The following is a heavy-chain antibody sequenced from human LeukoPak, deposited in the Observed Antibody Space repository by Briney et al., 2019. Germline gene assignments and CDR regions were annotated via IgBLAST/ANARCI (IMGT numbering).Heavy chain of an antibody. CDR1: GFTFSSYG. V-gene: IGHV3-30*18. CDR2: ISYDGSNK. J-gene: IGHJ6*02. CDR3: AKEASSSWYIGYYYGMDV. Sequence: PGGSLRLSCAASGFTFSSYGTHWVRQAPGKGLEWVAVISYDGSNKYYADSVKGRFTISRDNSKNTLYLQMNSLRAEDTAVYYCAKEASSSWYIGYYYGMDVWGQGTTVTVSS. D-gene: IGHD6-13*01.